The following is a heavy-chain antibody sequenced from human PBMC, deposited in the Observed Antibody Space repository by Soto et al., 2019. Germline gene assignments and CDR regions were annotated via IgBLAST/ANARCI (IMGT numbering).Heavy chain of an antibody. Sequence: QVQLLQSGAEVKKPGASVKVSCKVSGHTLTELSMHWVRQAPGRGLEWMGGFDPEDGETIYAQKYQGRVTMTQDTSTDSTYMELTSLRSEDTAIYYCAAGGTRWLHSPIDDRSQGTLVIISS. J-gene: IGHJ4*02. D-gene: IGHD1-1*01. CDR1: GHTLTELS. V-gene: IGHV1-24*01. CDR2: FDPEDGET. CDR3: AAGGTRWLHSPIDD.